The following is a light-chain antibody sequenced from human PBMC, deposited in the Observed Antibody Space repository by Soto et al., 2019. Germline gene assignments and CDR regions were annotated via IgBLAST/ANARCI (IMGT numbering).Light chain of an antibody. V-gene: IGKV3-20*01. CDR3: QQDGSSPIT. CDR1: QSVISTY. CDR2: GAS. J-gene: IGKJ5*01. Sequence: EIVGTPSPGTLSLSPGERANLSCMASQSVISTYLAWYQQKPGQAPRLLIYGASSRATGIPDRFSGSGSGTDFTLTISRLEPEDFAVYYCQQDGSSPITFGQGTRLEIK.